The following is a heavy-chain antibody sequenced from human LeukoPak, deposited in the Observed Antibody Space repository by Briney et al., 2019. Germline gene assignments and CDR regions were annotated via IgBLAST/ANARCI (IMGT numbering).Heavy chain of an antibody. Sequence: PSETLSLTCAVSGDSFSSHYWTWIRQSPGTGLEGIGYISHIGRTNYNPSLKSRVTISIDTSKNQFSLKLRSVTAADTAWYYCARDLVTVTKGFDIWGQGTMVSVSS. J-gene: IGHJ3*02. CDR1: GDSFSSHY. CDR3: ARDLVTVTKGFDI. V-gene: IGHV4-59*11. D-gene: IGHD4-17*01. CDR2: ISHIGRT.